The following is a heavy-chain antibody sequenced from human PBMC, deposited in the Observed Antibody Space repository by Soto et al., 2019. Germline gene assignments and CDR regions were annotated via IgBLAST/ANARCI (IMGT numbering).Heavy chain of an antibody. J-gene: IGHJ5*02. V-gene: IGHV4-34*01. CDR2: INHSGST. D-gene: IGHD4-17*01. CDR3: ATKTTVTTRERYNWFDP. Sequence: SETLSLTCAVYGGSFSGYYWSWIRQPPGKGLEWIGEINHSGSTNYNPSIKSRVTISVDTSKNQFSLKLSSVTAADTAVYYCATKTTVTTRERYNWFDPWGQGTLVTVSS. CDR1: GGSFSGYY.